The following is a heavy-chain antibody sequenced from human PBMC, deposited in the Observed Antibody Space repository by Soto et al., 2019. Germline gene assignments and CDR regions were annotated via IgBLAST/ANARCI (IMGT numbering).Heavy chain of an antibody. D-gene: IGHD3-10*01. V-gene: IGHV3-53*05. Sequence: GGSLRLSCGASGFIVSSNYMCWVRQAPGKGLEYVSVLYRDGSAHYAGSVQGRFTISRDSSENTVYLQMNDLKTEDTAVYFCARVLESTMLHAFDIWGQGTMVTVSS. CDR3: ARVLESTMLHAFDI. J-gene: IGHJ3*02. CDR1: GFIVSSNY. CDR2: LYRDGSA.